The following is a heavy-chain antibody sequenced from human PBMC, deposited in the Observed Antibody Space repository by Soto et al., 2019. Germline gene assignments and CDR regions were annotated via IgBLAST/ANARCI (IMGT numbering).Heavy chain of an antibody. CDR3: ARQLSPYTYFDY. CDR2: ISAYNGNT. V-gene: IGHV1-18*01. J-gene: IGHJ4*02. D-gene: IGHD2-2*02. CDR1: GYTFTSYG. Sequence: ASVKVSCKASGYTFTSYGISWVRQAPGQGLEWMGWISAYNGNTNYAQKLQGRVTMTTDTSTSTAYMELRRLRSDDTAVYYCARQLSPYTYFDYWGQGTLVTVSS.